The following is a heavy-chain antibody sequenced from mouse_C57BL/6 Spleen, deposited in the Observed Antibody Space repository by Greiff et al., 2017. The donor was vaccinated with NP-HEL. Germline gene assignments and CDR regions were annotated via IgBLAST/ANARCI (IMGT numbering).Heavy chain of an antibody. V-gene: IGHV10-1*01. Sequence: GGGLVQPKGSLKLSCAASGFSFNTYAMNWVRQAPGKGLEWVARIRSKSNNYATYYADSVKDRFNITRYDSESMLYLQMNNFKSEDTAIYYCVRQGGNYAMDHWGQGTSVTVSS. J-gene: IGHJ4*01. CDR3: VRQGGNYAMDH. CDR1: GFSFNTYA. CDR2: IRSKSNNYAT.